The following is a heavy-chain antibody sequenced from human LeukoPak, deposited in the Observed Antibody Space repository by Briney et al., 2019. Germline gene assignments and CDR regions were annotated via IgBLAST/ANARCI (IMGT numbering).Heavy chain of an antibody. J-gene: IGHJ3*02. V-gene: IGHV3-21*01. CDR3: ARPSGSSWYPAFDM. Sequence: GGSLRLSCAASGFTFSSYAMSWVRQAPGKGLEWVSSISSSSSYIYYADSVKGRFTISRDNAKNSLFLQMNSLRAEDTAVYYCARPSGSSWYPAFDMWGQGTMVTVSS. CDR2: ISSSSSYI. CDR1: GFTFSSYA. D-gene: IGHD6-13*01.